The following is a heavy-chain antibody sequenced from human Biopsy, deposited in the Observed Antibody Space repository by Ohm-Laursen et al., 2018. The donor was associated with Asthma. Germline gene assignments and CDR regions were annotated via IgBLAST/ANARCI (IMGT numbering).Heavy chain of an antibody. CDR3: AKDERAYYGSDSKYMQPVPLGD. Sequence: SLRLSCTASGFTVSRDHMFWVRQAPGKGLDWVAVISFDGTNRNYTDSVKGRFTISRDNSRNTLYLQMNSLTAEDTAVYHCAKDERAYYGSDSKYMQPVPLGDWGQGTVVTVSS. D-gene: IGHD2-21*01. J-gene: IGHJ4*02. V-gene: IGHV3-30*18. CDR1: GFTVSRDH. CDR2: ISFDGTNR.